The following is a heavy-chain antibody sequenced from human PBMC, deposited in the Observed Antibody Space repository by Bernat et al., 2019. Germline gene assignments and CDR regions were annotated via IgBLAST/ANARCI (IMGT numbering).Heavy chain of an antibody. J-gene: IGHJ5*02. D-gene: IGHD3-10*01. CDR2: ISAYNGNT. Sequence: QVQLVQSGAEVKKPGASVKVSCKASGYTFTSYGISWVRQAPGQGLEWMGWISAYNGNTNYAQKLQWRVTMTTDTSTSTAYMELRSLRSDDAAVYYCAGDLSGSYYKRYNWFDPWGQGTLVTVSS. CDR3: AGDLSGSYYKRYNWFDP. V-gene: IGHV1-18*01. CDR1: GYTFTSYG.